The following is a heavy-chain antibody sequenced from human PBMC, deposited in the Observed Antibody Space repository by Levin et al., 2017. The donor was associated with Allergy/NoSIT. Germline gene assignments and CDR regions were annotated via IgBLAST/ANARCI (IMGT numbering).Heavy chain of an antibody. CDR1: GFTFSSYG. Sequence: PGGSLRLSCAASGFTFSSYGMHWVRQAPGKGLEWVAVISYDGSNKYYADSVKGRFTISRDNSKNTLYLQMNSLRAEDTAVYYCAKEDQQLVPDYWGQGTLVTVSS. J-gene: IGHJ4*02. V-gene: IGHV3-30*18. CDR3: AKEDQQLVPDY. CDR2: ISYDGSNK. D-gene: IGHD6-13*01.